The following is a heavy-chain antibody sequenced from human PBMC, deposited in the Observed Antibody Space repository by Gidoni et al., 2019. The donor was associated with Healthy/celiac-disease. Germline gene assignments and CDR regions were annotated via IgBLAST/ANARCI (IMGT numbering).Heavy chain of an antibody. Sequence: QVQLVQSGAEVKKPGSSVKVSCKASGGTFSSYAISWVRQAPGHGLEWMGGIIPIFGTANYAQKFQGRVTITADESTSTAYMELSSLRSEDTAVYYCARAHISITDDSSGYYYGGGYYYYYGMDVWGQGTTVTVSS. V-gene: IGHV1-69*01. D-gene: IGHD3-22*01. CDR2: IIPIFGTA. J-gene: IGHJ6*02. CDR1: GGTFSSYA. CDR3: ARAHISITDDSSGYYYGGGYYYYYGMDV.